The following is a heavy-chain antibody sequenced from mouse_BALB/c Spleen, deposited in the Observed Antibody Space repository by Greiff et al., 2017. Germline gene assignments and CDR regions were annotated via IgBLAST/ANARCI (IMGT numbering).Heavy chain of an antibody. CDR2: IWWNDDK. J-gene: IGHJ1*01. CDR1: GFSLSTSGMS. Sequence: QVTLKVCGPGILQPSQTLSLTCSFSGFSLSTSGMSVGWIRQPSGKGLEWLAHIWWNDDKYYNPALKSRLTISKDTSNNQVFLKIASVVTADTATYYCARIVRYFDVWGAGTTVTVSS. CDR3: ARIVRYFDV. V-gene: IGHV8-8*01.